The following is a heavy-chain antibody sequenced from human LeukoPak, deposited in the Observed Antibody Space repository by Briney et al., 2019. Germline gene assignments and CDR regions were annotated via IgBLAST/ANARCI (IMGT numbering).Heavy chain of an antibody. CDR1: GGSITSGSYY. CDR2: VYSSGAT. Sequence: SETLSLTCTVSGGSITSGSYYWTWIRQSAGNGLEWIGRVYSSGATNYNPSLKSRLTISLDTSSNQFSLRLTSVTAADTAVYYCARATAYNYYFYMDVWGNGTAVIISS. J-gene: IGHJ6*03. D-gene: IGHD5-24*01. CDR3: ARATAYNYYFYMDV. V-gene: IGHV4-61*02.